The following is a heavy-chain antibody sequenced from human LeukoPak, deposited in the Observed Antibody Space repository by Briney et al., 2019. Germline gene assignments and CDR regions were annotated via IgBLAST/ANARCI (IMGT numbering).Heavy chain of an antibody. CDR1: GFTFSSHG. V-gene: IGHV3-33*01. CDR3: ARDWSYGAFDY. D-gene: IGHD5-18*01. Sequence: GRSLSLSCEASGFTFSSHGMNWVRQAPGKGLEWVTGIWYDGSKKLYTDSVKGRFTISRDNSKNTLYLQMNSLRAEDTAVYYYARDWSYGAFDYWGQGTLVTVSS. J-gene: IGHJ4*02. CDR2: IWYDGSKK.